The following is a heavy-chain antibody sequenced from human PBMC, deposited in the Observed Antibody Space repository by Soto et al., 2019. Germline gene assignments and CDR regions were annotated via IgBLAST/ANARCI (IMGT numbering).Heavy chain of an antibody. V-gene: IGHV3-23*01. Sequence: VGSLILSCAASGFTFSSYSMSWVRQAPGKGLEWVSAISGSGGSTYYADSVKGRFTISRDNSKNTLYLQMNSLRAEDTAVYYCAKLTPGDSPLFDYWGQGTLVTVSS. CDR1: GFTFSSYS. CDR2: ISGSGGST. D-gene: IGHD4-17*01. CDR3: AKLTPGDSPLFDY. J-gene: IGHJ4*02.